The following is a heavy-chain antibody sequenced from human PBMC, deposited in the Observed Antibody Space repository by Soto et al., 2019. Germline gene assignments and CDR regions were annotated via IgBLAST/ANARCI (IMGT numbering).Heavy chain of an antibody. J-gene: IGHJ6*02. CDR1: GYTFTGYY. CDR3: ARLPGNYYYGMDV. Sequence: ASVKVSCKASGYTFTGYYMHWVRQAPGQGLEWMGWINPNSGGTNYAQKFQGWVTMTRDTSISTAYMELSRLRSRDTAVYYWARLPGNYYYGMDVWGQGTTVTVSS. CDR2: INPNSGGT. V-gene: IGHV1-2*04. D-gene: IGHD3-10*01.